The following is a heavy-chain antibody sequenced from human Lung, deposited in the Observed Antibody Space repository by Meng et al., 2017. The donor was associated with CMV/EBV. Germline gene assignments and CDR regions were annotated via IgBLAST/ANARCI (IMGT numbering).Heavy chain of an antibody. CDR1: AFTVSSNY. CDR2: IYSGGIT. D-gene: IGHD2-21*02. Sequence: GEXXKISCAASAFTVSSNYMSWVRQAPGKGLEWVSVIYSGGITYYAGSVKGRFTISRDNSKNTLYLQMNSLRAEDTAVYYCARGGGGGDLLYYYYGMDVWXPGNXVNGAS. CDR3: ARGGGGGDLLYYYYGMDV. J-gene: IGHJ6*01. V-gene: IGHV3-53*01.